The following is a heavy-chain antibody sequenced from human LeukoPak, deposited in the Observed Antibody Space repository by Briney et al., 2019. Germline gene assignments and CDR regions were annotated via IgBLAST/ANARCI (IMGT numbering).Heavy chain of an antibody. CDR1: GGSINRYY. Sequence: SETLSLTCTVSGGSINRYYWTWIRQPPGKGLEWIGYIYYSGSTNYNPSLKSRVTISVDTSKNQFSLKLSSVTAADTAVYYCARNPLGNCSSTSCLRYWYFDLWGRGTLVTVSS. CDR3: ARNPLGNCSSTSCLRYWYFDL. J-gene: IGHJ2*01. CDR2: IYYSGST. V-gene: IGHV4-59*01. D-gene: IGHD2-2*01.